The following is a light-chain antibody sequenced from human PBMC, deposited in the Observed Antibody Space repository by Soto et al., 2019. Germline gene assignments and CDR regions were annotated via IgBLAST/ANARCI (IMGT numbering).Light chain of an antibody. CDR2: GAS. CDR3: QQYGTSPGT. J-gene: IGKJ1*01. Sequence: ENVFTQSPGILSLCRGVSANLAGRASQSVSSTYLTWYQQKPGQAPRLLIYGASSRATGIPDRFSCSGSGTDFTLTISRLEPEYLAAHYCQQYGTSPGTFGQGTKVEI. V-gene: IGKV3-20*01. CDR1: QSVSSTY.